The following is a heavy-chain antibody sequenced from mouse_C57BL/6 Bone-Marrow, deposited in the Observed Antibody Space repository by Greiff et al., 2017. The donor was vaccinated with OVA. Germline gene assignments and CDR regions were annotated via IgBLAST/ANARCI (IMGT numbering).Heavy chain of an antibody. CDR1: GFTFSDAW. V-gene: IGHV6-6*01. Sequence: EVKLEESGGGLVQPGGSMKLSCAASGFTFSDAWMDWVRQSPEKGLEWVAEIRNKANNHATYYAESVKGRFTISRDDSKSSVYLQMNSLRAEETGIYYGTRGDYLYYFDYWGQGTTLTVSS. J-gene: IGHJ2*01. CDR3: TRGDYLYYFDY. D-gene: IGHD2-4*01. CDR2: IRNKANNHAT.